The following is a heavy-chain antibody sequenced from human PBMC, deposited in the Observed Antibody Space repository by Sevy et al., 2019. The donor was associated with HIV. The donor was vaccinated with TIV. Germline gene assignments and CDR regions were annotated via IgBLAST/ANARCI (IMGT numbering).Heavy chain of an antibody. V-gene: IGHV3-23*01. Sequence: GGSLRLSCAASGFTFSTYAMNWVRQAPGKGLEWVSATSGSGGMTYYADSVKRRFTISRDNSKNTLYLQMNSLRAEDTAVYYCAREGDQQPFDYWGQGTLVTVSS. CDR2: TSGSGGMT. CDR1: GFTFSTYA. CDR3: AREGDQQPFDY. D-gene: IGHD6-13*01. J-gene: IGHJ4*02.